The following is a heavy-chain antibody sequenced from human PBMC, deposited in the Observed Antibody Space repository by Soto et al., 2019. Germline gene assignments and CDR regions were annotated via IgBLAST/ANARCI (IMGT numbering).Heavy chain of an antibody. Sequence: EILSLTGTDAGGCISSYYWCWIRQPAGKGLELIGRIYTSGSTNYNPSLKSRVTMSVDTSKNQFSLKLSSVTAADTAVYYCARDTYYYDTSGPHGNYYYGMDVWGQGTTVTVSS. J-gene: IGHJ6*02. CDR1: GGCISSYY. CDR2: IYTSGST. CDR3: ARDTYYYDTSGPHGNYYYGMDV. V-gene: IGHV4-4*07. D-gene: IGHD3-22*01.